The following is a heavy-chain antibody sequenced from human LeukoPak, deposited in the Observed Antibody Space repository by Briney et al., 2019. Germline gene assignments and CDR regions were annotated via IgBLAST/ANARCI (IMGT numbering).Heavy chain of an antibody. CDR1: GFTFSSYA. CDR2: ISYDGSNK. J-gene: IGHJ6*02. CDR3: ARDRGLDYAPGDV. Sequence: GRSLRLSCAASGFTFSSYAMHWVRQAPGKGLEWVAVISYDGSNKYYADSVKGRFTISRDNSKNTLYLQMNSLRAEDTAVYYCARDRGLDYAPGDVWGLGTTVTVSS. V-gene: IGHV3-30-3*01. D-gene: IGHD4-17*01.